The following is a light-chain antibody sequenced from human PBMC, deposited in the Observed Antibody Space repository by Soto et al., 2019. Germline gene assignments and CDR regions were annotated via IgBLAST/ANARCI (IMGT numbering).Light chain of an antibody. CDR2: EAY. Sequence: QSVLTQPASVSGSPGQSITISCTGTSTDVGSHKLVSWYQQYPGNAPKLIIFEAYKRPSGVSNRFSGSKSGSTASLTISGLQTEDEADYYCCSNAVGSTYVFGTGTKVTVL. CDR1: STDVGSHKL. V-gene: IGLV2-23*01. J-gene: IGLJ1*01. CDR3: CSNAVGSTYV.